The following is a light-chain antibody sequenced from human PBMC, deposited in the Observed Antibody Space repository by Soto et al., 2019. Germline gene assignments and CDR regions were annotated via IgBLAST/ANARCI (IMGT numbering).Light chain of an antibody. CDR2: GAS. CDR3: PPCPSRPWC. J-gene: IGKJ1*01. Sequence: EVVITQKQATLSVSPGERTTLSCRASQSVSSNLAWYQQKPGQAPRLLIYGASTRATGIPARFSGSGSGTEFTLTFSCLQCKDFAAYYCPPCPSRPWCFAQGTKVDI. CDR1: QSVSSN. V-gene: IGKV3-15*01.